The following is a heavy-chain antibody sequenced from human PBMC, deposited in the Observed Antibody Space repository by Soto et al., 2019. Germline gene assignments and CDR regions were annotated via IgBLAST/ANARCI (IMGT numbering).Heavy chain of an antibody. Sequence: PSETLSLTCTISGGSISNYFWNWIRQHPGKGLEWIGHISHSGSTYYNPSLKSRVIISVDTSKNQFSLSLTSVTAADTAVYYCAREYTYGSNFFDCWGQGALVTVSS. V-gene: IGHV4-59*12. J-gene: IGHJ4*02. D-gene: IGHD5-18*01. CDR2: ISHSGST. CDR3: AREYTYGSNFFDC. CDR1: GGSISNYF.